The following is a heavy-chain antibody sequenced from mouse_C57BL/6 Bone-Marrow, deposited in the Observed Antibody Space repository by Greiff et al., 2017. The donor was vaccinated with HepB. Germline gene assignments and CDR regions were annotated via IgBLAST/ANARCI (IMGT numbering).Heavy chain of an antibody. CDR3: ARHGVLRGYFDV. J-gene: IGHJ1*03. V-gene: IGHV5-12*01. CDR1: GFTFSDYY. D-gene: IGHD1-1*01. Sequence: EVHLVESGGGLVQPGGSLKLSCAASGFTFSDYYMYWVRQTPKKRLEWVEYISNGGGSTYYPDTVKGRFTISRDNAKNTLYLEMSRLKSEDTAMYYCARHGVLRGYFDVWGTGTTVTVSS. CDR2: ISNGGGST.